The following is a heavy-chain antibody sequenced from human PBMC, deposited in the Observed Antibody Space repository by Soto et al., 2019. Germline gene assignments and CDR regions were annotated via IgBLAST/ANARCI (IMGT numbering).Heavy chain of an antibody. CDR1: GGFVTSGSYY. CDR3: ARVERGTATTVVDAFDI. V-gene: IGHV4-34*01. D-gene: IGHD1-1*01. J-gene: IGHJ3*02. CDR2: MSHSGGT. Sequence: QVQLQQWGAGLLKPSETLSLTCAVYGGFVTSGSYYWSWIRQPPGKGLEWIGEMSHSGGTNFNPSLNSRVTISLDTSKNQFPLKMSAVTAADPALYYCARVERGTATTVVDAFDIWGPGTMVTVSS.